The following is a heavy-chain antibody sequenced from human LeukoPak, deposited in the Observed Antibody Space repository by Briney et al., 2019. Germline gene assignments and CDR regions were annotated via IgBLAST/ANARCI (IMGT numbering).Heavy chain of an antibody. CDR1: GFTFSSYA. Sequence: GRSLRLSCAASGFTFSSYAMHWVRQAPGKGLEWVAVISYGGSNKYYADSVKGRFTISRDNSKNTLYLQMNSLRAEDTAVYYCANSERVVAATLDYWGQGTLVTVSS. V-gene: IGHV3-30*04. CDR2: ISYGGSNK. J-gene: IGHJ4*02. D-gene: IGHD2-15*01. CDR3: ANSERVVAATLDY.